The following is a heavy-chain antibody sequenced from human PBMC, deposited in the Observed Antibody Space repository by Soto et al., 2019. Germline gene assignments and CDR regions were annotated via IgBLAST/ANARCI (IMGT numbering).Heavy chain of an antibody. V-gene: IGHV3-15*01. Sequence: LRLSCAASGFTFSNAWMSWVRQAPGKGLEWVGRIKSKTDGGTTDYAAPVKGRFTISRDDSKNTLYLQMNSLKTEDTAVYYCTTGRRGGYNFYYWGQGTLVTVSS. J-gene: IGHJ4*02. D-gene: IGHD5-12*01. CDR3: TTGRRGGYNFYY. CDR2: IKSKTDGGTT. CDR1: GFTFSNAW.